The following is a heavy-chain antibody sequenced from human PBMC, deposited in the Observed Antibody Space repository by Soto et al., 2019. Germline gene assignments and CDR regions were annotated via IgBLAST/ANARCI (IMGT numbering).Heavy chain of an antibody. CDR1: GGSISSSSYY. V-gene: IGHV4-39*01. Sequence: QLQLQESGPGLVKPSETLSLTCTVSGGSISSSSYYWGWIRQPPGKGLEWIGSIYYSGSTYHNPSLESRVTISVDTSKNQFSLKLRSVTAADTAVYYCARHFSSGWVYHYGMDVWGQGTTVTVSS. D-gene: IGHD6-19*01. CDR3: ARHFSSGWVYHYGMDV. J-gene: IGHJ6*02. CDR2: IYYSGST.